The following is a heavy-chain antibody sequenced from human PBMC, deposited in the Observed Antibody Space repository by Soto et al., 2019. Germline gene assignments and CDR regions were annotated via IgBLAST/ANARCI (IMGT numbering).Heavy chain of an antibody. J-gene: IGHJ4*02. CDR1: GFNFKIYS. D-gene: IGHD6-19*01. CDR2: MTSDMKTI. CDR3: ARSVEGHFDN. Sequence: PGGSLRLSCAASGFNFKIYSMSWIRQAPGKGLEWVSYMTSDMKTIKYADSVKGRFTISRDNDKYLVYLQMTNLRDEDTAVYYCARSVEGHFDNWGQGTLVTVSS. V-gene: IGHV3-48*02.